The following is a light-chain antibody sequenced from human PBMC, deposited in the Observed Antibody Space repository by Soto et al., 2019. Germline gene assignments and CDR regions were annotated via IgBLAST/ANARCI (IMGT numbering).Light chain of an antibody. J-gene: IGLJ3*02. CDR2: EVS. CDR1: SSDIGTYNY. CDR3: SSYTTSSTQV. Sequence: QSVLTQPASVSGSPGQSITISCTGTSSDIGTYNYFSWYQQHPGKVPKLMIYEVSNRPSGVSNRFSGSKSGNTASLAISGLQAEDEADYYCSSYTTSSTQVFGGGTKLTVL. V-gene: IGLV2-14*01.